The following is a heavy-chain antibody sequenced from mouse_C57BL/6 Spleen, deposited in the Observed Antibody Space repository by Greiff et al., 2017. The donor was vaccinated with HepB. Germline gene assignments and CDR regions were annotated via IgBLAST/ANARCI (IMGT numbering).Heavy chain of an antibody. CDR1: GYTFTSYW. V-gene: IGHV1-55*01. D-gene: IGHD3-2*02. CDR2: IYPGSGST. J-gene: IGHJ4*01. CDR3: AREASGYDYYAMDY. Sequence: VQLQQPGAELVKPGASVKMSCKASGYTFTSYWITWVKQRPGQGREWIGDIYPGSGSTNYNEKFKSKATLTVDTSSSTAYMQLSSLTSEDSAVYYCAREASGYDYYAMDYWGQGTSVTVSS.